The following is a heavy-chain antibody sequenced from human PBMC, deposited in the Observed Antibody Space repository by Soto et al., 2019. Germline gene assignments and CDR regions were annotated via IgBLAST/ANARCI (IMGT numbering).Heavy chain of an antibody. D-gene: IGHD3-16*01. J-gene: IGHJ3*01. Sequence: EVQLVESEGGLVQRGGSLRLSCAASGFTFNYYWMHWVRQAPGQGLVWVARIQNDGSRTTYADSVKGRFTISRDNANNTMYLQRKSLRAEDKAVYYCGRGDLGGFDLWGQGTTVTVSS. CDR1: GFTFNYYW. CDR2: IQNDGSRT. CDR3: GRGDLGGFDL. V-gene: IGHV3-74*01.